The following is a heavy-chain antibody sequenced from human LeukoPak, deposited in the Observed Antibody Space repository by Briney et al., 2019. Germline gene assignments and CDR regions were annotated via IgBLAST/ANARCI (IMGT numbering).Heavy chain of an antibody. CDR1: GYTFTGYY. D-gene: IGHD4-23*01. V-gene: IGHV1-2*02. Sequence: ASVKVSCKASGYTFTGYYMHWVRQAPGQGLEWMGWINPKSGGTNYAQKFQGRVTMTRDTSISTAYMELSRLRSDDTAVYYCARALYGGGGFDYWGQGTPVTVSS. CDR3: ARALYGGGGFDY. CDR2: INPKSGGT. J-gene: IGHJ4*02.